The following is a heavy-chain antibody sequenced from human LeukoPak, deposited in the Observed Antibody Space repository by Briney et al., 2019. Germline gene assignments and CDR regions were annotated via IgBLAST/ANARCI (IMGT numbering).Heavy chain of an antibody. J-gene: IGHJ5*02. CDR3: AREQRYCSSTSCYSNWFDP. V-gene: IGHV1-18*01. D-gene: IGHD2-2*01. CDR2: ISAYNGNT. CDR1: GYTFTSYG. Sequence: ASVNVSCKASGYTFTSYGISWVRQAPGQGLEWMGWISAYNGNTNYAQKLQGRVTMTTDTSTSTAYMELRSLRSDDTAVYYCAREQRYCSSTSCYSNWFDPWGKGTLVTVSS.